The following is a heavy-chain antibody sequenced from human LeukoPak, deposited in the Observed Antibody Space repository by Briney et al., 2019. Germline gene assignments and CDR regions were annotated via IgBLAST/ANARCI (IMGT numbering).Heavy chain of an antibody. CDR1: GGSISSSSYY. J-gene: IGHJ3*02. CDR2: MYYSGNT. Sequence: SETLSLTCTVSGGSISSSSYYWGWIRQPPGKGLEWIGSMYYSGNTYYNPSLKSRVTISVDTSENQFSLKLSSSTAADTAVYYCARMLYCSSTSCAPDAFDIWGQGTMVAVSS. D-gene: IGHD2-2*01. CDR3: ARMLYCSSTSCAPDAFDI. V-gene: IGHV4-39*01.